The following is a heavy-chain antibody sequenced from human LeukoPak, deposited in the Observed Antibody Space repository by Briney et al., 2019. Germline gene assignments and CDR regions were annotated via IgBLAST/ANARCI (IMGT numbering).Heavy chain of an antibody. J-gene: IGHJ4*02. CDR2: INSGSSYI. D-gene: IGHD4-11*01. V-gene: IGHV3-21*01. CDR1: GFTFSSYT. Sequence: GGSLRLSCAASGFTFSSYTMNWVRQAPGKGLAWVSSINSGSSYIDYADSVKGRFTISRDNAKNSLYLQMNSLRAEDTAVYYCAKGEDWSYSNYDLLDYWGQGTLVTVPS. CDR3: AKGEDWSYSNYDLLDY.